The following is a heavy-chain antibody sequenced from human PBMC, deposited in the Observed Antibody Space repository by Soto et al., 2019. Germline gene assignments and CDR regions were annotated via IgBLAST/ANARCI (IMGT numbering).Heavy chain of an antibody. D-gene: IGHD3-22*01. J-gene: IGHJ4*02. CDR2: IKSWTDGGRV. Sequence: EVPLVESGGALVKPGESLTLSCAASGFTFNSAWMTWVRQAPGKGLEWVGRIKSWTDGGRVDTAAPVKGRFTISRDDSKNTFSLQMNSLKSEATALYYCTTWQREKSFTSVSCYGDGAYWGQGTLVTVSS. CDR1: GFTFNSAW. V-gene: IGHV3-15*02. CDR3: TTWQREKSFTSVSCYGDGAY.